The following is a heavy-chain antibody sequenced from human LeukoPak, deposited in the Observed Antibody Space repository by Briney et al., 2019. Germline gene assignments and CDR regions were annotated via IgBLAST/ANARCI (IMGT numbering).Heavy chain of an antibody. J-gene: IGHJ4*02. CDR2: INPNSGGT. CDR1: GYTFTGYY. Sequence: ASVKVSCKASGYTFTGYYMHWVRQAPGQGPEWMGWINPNSGGTNYAQKFQGRVTMTTDTSTSTAYMELRSLRSDDTAVYYCARDRGSGWFVYWGQGTLVTVSS. V-gene: IGHV1-2*02. D-gene: IGHD6-19*01. CDR3: ARDRGSGWFVY.